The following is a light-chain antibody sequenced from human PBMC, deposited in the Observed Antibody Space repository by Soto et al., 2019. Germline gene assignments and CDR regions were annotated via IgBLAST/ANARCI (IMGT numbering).Light chain of an antibody. CDR3: QQRGNWPPYT. V-gene: IGKV3-11*01. J-gene: IGKJ2*01. CDR2: DAS. CDR1: QSVSSY. Sequence: EIVLTQSPATLSLSPGERATLSCRASQSVSSYLAWYQQKPGQAPRLLFYDASNRATGIPARFSASGSGTDFTLTISSLEPEDFALYYCQQRGNWPPYTFGQGTRLEIK.